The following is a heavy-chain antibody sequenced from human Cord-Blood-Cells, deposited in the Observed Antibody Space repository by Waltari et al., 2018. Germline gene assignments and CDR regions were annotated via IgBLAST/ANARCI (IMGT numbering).Heavy chain of an antibody. J-gene: IGHJ2*01. Sequence: QLQLQESGPGLVKPSETLSLTCPVSGGSISSSSYYWGWIRQPPGKGLEWIGSIYYSGSTSCNPSPKGRVTISVDTSKNQFSLKLSSVTAADTAGYYCARPADPLSYWYMDLWGRGTLVTVSS. V-gene: IGHV4-39*01. CDR1: GGSISSSSYY. D-gene: IGHD2-2*01. CDR3: ARPADPLSYWYMDL. CDR2: IYYSGST.